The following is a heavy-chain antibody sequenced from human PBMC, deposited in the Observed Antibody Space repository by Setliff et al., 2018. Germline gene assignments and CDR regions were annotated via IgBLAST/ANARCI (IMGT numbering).Heavy chain of an antibody. CDR3: ATTRVWIPVLDS. V-gene: IGHV3-7*03. J-gene: IGHJ4*02. Sequence: GESLKISCAASGFTISYYAIHWVRQAPGKGLEWVATINQDGSGKYYVDSVKGRFTISRDNAKNSVYLQMNSLRAEDTAIYYCATTRVWIPVLDSCGQGTLVTVSS. D-gene: IGHD5-18*01. CDR2: INQDGSGK. CDR1: GFTISYYA.